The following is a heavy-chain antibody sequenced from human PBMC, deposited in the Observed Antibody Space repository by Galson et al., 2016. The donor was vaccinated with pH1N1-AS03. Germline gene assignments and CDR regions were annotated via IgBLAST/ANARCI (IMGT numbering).Heavy chain of an antibody. D-gene: IGHD3-9*01. CDR3: ARGHDILNGFSDGSSFYHHMDV. CDR1: GYIFTDYF. V-gene: IGHV1-2*06. CDR2: LNPRSGAT. Sequence: SVKVSCKASGYIFTDYFLHWVRQAPGQGPEWMGRLNPRSGATDYAQRFQGRVTVIRDTSISTAYMELSRLRSDDTAVYYCARGHDILNGFSDGSSFYHHMDVWAKGTTVTVSS. J-gene: IGHJ6*03.